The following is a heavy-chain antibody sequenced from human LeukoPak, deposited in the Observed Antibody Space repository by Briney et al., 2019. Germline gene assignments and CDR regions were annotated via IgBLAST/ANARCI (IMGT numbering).Heavy chain of an antibody. CDR3: ARDLNYYDSSGFWDY. D-gene: IGHD3-22*01. CDR1: GYSISSDYY. Sequence: SETLSLTCAVSGYSISSDYYWGWIRQPPGKGLEWIGSIYHSGSTYYNPSLKSRVTISVDTSKNQFSLKLSSVTAAGTAVYYCARDLNYYDSSGFWDYWGQGTLVTVSS. V-gene: IGHV4-38-2*02. CDR2: IYHSGST. J-gene: IGHJ4*02.